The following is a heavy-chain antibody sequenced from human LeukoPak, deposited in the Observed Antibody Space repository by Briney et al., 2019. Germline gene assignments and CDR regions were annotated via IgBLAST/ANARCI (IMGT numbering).Heavy chain of an antibody. CDR2: INPNSGGT. J-gene: IGHJ4*02. CDR3: ARDGTGVYNLVQY. V-gene: IGHV1-2*02. Sequence: ASVKVSCKASGYTFTGYYMHWVRQAPGQGLEWMGWINPNSGGTNYAQKFQGRVTMARDTSISAVYMELSRLSSDDTAVYYCARDGTGVYNLVQYWGQGTLVTVSS. CDR1: GYTFTGYY. D-gene: IGHD5-24*01.